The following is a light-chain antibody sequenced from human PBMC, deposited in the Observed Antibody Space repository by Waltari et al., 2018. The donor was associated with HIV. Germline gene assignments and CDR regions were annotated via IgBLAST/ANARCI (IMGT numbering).Light chain of an antibody. CDR1: QDIRDY. V-gene: IGKV1-33*01. CDR3: QQYDDLIT. CDR2: DAS. Sequence: DIQMTQFQSYLSASVGDRVTITCQASQDIRDYLNWFQQKPGKAPNLLIFDASNLERGVPSRFSGSRSGTDFTLTISSLQPEDFATYYCQQYDDLITFGGGTKVEIK. J-gene: IGKJ4*01.